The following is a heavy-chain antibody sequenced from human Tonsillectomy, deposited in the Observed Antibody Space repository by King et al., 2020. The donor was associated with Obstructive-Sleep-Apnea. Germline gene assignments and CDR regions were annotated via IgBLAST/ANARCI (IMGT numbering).Heavy chain of an antibody. D-gene: IGHD4-17*01. Sequence: PLQESGPGLVKPSGTLSLTCAVSGGSISRTNWWSWVRQPPGKGLEWIGEIYHSGSTNYNPSLKSRVTISVDKSKNQFSLKLSSVTAADTAVYYCTRVVLYGDFSNNWFDPWGQGTLVTVSS. J-gene: IGHJ5*02. CDR3: TRVVLYGDFSNNWFDP. V-gene: IGHV4-4*02. CDR2: IYHSGST. CDR1: GGSISRTNW.